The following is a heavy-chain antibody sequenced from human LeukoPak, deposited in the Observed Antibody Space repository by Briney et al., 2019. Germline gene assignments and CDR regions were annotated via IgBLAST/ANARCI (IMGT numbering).Heavy chain of an antibody. CDR2: IIPIFGIA. CDR1: GGTFSSYA. V-gene: IGHV1-69*04. CDR3: ARDAIDVFDI. J-gene: IGHJ3*02. Sequence: SVKVSFKASGGTFSSYAISWVRQAPGQGLEWMGRIIPIFGIANYAQKFQGGVTITADKSTSTAYMELSSLRSEDTAVYYCARDAIDVFDIWGQGTMVTVSS.